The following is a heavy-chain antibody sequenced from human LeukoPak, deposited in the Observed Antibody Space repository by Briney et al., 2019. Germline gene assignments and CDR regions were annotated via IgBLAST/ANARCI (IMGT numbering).Heavy chain of an antibody. CDR2: ISSSSSYI. CDR3: ARSTPNIAVAVNWFDP. D-gene: IGHD6-19*01. V-gene: IGHV3-21*01. J-gene: IGHJ5*02. CDR1: GFTFSSYS. Sequence: GGSLRLSCAASGFTFSSYSMDWVRQAPGKGLEWVSSISSSSSYIYYADSVKGRFTISRDNAKNSLYLQMNSLRAEDTAVYYCARSTPNIAVAVNWFDPWGQGTLVTVSS.